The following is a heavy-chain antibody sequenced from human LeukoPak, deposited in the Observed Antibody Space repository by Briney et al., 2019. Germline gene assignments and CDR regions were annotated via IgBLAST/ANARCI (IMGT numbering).Heavy chain of an antibody. CDR1: GFTFSSYA. CDR3: ARENLAAAADY. D-gene: IGHD6-25*01. CDR2: IRGGGSMT. V-gene: IGHV3-74*01. Sequence: TGGSLRLSCAASGFTFSSYAMSWVRQAPGKGLVWVSRIRGGGSMTNYADSVKGRFTISRDNAKNTLYLQMNSLRLEDTAVYYCARENLAAAADYWGQGTVVTVSS. J-gene: IGHJ4*02.